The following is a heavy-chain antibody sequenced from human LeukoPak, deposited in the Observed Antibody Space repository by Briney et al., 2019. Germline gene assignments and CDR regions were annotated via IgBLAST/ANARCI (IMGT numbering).Heavy chain of an antibody. CDR3: ARGPAANSGNYYVGDY. V-gene: IGHV3-30*02. D-gene: IGHD1-26*01. J-gene: IGHJ4*02. Sequence: GGSLRLSCAASGFTFSSYGMHWVRQAPGKGLEWVAFIRYDGSNKYYADSVKGRFTISRDNSKNTLYLQMNSLRAEDTAVYYCARGPAANSGNYYVGDYWGQGTLVTVSS. CDR1: GFTFSSYG. CDR2: IRYDGSNK.